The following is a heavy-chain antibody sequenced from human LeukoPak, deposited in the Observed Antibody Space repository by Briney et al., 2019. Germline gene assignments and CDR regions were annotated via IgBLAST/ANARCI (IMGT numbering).Heavy chain of an antibody. J-gene: IGHJ4*02. CDR1: GFTVSDNY. V-gene: IGHV3-53*01. Sequence: PGGSLRLSCAASGFTVSDNYMSWVRQAPGKGLEWVSVIYSGGSTYYAASVKGRFTISRDNSKNTLYLQMNSLRAGDTAVYYCARALGAAAAFDFWGQGTLVTVSS. D-gene: IGHD6-13*01. CDR3: ARALGAAAAFDF. CDR2: IYSGGST.